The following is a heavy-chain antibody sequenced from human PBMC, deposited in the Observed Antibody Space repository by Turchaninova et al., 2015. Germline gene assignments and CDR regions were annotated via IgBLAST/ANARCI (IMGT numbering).Heavy chain of an antibody. D-gene: IGHD4-23*01. CDR1: GNTFTSST. CDR2: INAGNGNT. J-gene: IGHJ2*01. V-gene: IGHV1-3*01. CDR3: ARDLPFYGGNSNWYFDL. Sequence: QVQLVQSGAEVRKPGAAVKVDCKASGNTFTSSTLHWVRQAPGQRLECMGWINAGNGNTKYSQKFQGRVTITRDTSASTAYMELSSLRSEDTAVYYCARDLPFYGGNSNWYFDLWGRGTLVTVSS.